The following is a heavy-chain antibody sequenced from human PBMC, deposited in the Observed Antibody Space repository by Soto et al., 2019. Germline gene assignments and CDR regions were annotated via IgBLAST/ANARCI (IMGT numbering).Heavy chain of an antibody. CDR2: IYYSGST. D-gene: IGHD7-27*01. Sequence: PSETLSLTCTVSGGSISSSSYFWGWIRQPPGKGLEWIGSIYYSGSTYYNPSLKSRVTVSVDTSKNQFSLKLSSVTAADTAVYYCASRTPNTRTYLGVFDFWGQGIQVTVSS. CDR3: ASRTPNTRTYLGVFDF. CDR1: GGSISSSSYF. J-gene: IGHJ4*02. V-gene: IGHV4-39*01.